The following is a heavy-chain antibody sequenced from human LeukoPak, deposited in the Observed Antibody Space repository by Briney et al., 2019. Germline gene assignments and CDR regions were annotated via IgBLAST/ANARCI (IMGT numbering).Heavy chain of an antibody. Sequence: GGSPRLSCAASGLTFSSYWMSWVRQAPGKGLEWVANIKQDGSEKYYVDSVKGRFTISRDNAKNSLYLQMNSLRAEDTAVYYCARDHSSGYYGYWGQGTLVTVSS. V-gene: IGHV3-7*01. CDR3: ARDHSSGYYGY. J-gene: IGHJ4*02. CDR2: IKQDGSEK. D-gene: IGHD3-22*01. CDR1: GLTFSSYW.